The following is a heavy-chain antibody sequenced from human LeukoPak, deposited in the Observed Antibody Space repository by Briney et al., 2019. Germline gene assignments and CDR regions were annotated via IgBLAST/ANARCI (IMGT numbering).Heavy chain of an antibody. CDR3: AGGEQWLDFDY. CDR1: GGSISSSSYY. D-gene: IGHD6-19*01. CDR2: IYYSGST. Sequence: SETLSLTCTVSGGSISSSSYYWGWIRQPPGKGLEWIGSIYYSGSTYYNPSLKSRVTISVDTSKNQFSLKLSSVTAADTAVYYCAGGEQWLDFDYWGQGTLVTVSS. V-gene: IGHV4-39*01. J-gene: IGHJ4*02.